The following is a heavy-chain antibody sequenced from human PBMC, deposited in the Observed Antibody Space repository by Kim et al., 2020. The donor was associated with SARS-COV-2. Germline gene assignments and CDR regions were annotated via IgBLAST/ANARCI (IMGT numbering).Heavy chain of an antibody. Sequence: GGSLRLSCAASGFTFSSYAMSWVRQAPGKGLEWVSAISGSGGSTYYADSVKGRFTISRDNSKNTLYLQMNSLRAEDTAVYYCAKRRITMIVEAGGSDAFEIWGQGTMVTVSP. CDR3: AKRRITMIVEAGGSDAFEI. D-gene: IGHD3-22*01. CDR1: GFTFSSYA. V-gene: IGHV3-23*01. J-gene: IGHJ3*02. CDR2: ISGSGGST.